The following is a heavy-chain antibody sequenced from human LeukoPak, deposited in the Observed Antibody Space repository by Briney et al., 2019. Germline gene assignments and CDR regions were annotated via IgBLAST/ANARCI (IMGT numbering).Heavy chain of an antibody. V-gene: IGHV3-30*02. CDR3: AKEEYISSWYPSDY. J-gene: IGHJ4*02. Sequence: GGSLRLSCAASGFTFSSYGMHWVRQAPGKGLEWVAVILSDGSKEFYTDSVKGRFTISRDNSKNTLYLQMNSLRAEDTAVYYCAKEEYISSWYPSDYWGQGTLVTVSP. D-gene: IGHD6-13*01. CDR1: GFTFSSYG. CDR2: ILSDGSKE.